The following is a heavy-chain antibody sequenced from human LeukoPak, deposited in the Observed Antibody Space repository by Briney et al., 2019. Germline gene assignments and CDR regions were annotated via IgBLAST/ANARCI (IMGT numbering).Heavy chain of an antibody. CDR2: ISSGSSTI. CDR3: ARGRSNWNHDAFDI. CDR1: GFTFSTYN. J-gene: IGHJ3*02. V-gene: IGHV3-48*04. D-gene: IGHD1-20*01. Sequence: PGGSLRLSCAASGFTFSTYNMNWVRQAPGKGLEWVSFISSGSSTIYYADSVKGRFTISRDNAKNTLYLQMNSLRAEDTAVYYCARGRSNWNHDAFDIWGQGTMVTVSS.